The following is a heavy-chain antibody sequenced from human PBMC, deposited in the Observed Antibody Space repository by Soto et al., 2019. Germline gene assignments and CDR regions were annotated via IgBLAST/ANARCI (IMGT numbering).Heavy chain of an antibody. CDR3: AKDARFRYVRSGNYYYYGMYV. CDR1: GGTFSSYA. Sequence: QVQLVQSGAEVKKPGSSVKVSCKASGGTFSSYAISWVRQAPGQGLKWMGGIIPIFGTANYAQKFRGRITFTSDESTSKGSVELSSQRSEDTAVYYCAKDARFRYVRSGNYYYYGMYVWDQGTTVTVSS. D-gene: IGHD3-22*01. J-gene: IGHJ6*02. V-gene: IGHV1-69*01. CDR2: IIPIFGTA.